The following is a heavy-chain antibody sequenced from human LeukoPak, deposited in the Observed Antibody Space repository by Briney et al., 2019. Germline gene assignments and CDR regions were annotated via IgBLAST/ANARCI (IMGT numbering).Heavy chain of an antibody. J-gene: IGHJ5*02. D-gene: IGHD3-10*01. CDR2: IYTSGGT. CDR3: ARGLFGDNWFDP. CDR1: GGSISSGSYY. V-gene: IGHV4-61*02. Sequence: SETLSLTCTVSGGSISSGSYYWRWIRQPAGRGLEWIGCIYTSGGTNYNPSLTSRVTISVDTSKNQFSLKLSSVTAADTAVYYCARGLFGDNWFDPWGQGTLVTVSS.